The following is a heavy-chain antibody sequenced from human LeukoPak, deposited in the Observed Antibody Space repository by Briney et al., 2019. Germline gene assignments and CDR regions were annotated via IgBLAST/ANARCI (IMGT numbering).Heavy chain of an antibody. D-gene: IGHD5-18*01. CDR1: GDSISSYY. V-gene: IGHV4-4*07. J-gene: IGHJ4*02. Sequence: SETLSLTCTVSGDSISSYYWSWIRQPAGKGLEWIGRIHPSGSTNYNPSLKSRVTLSVDTSKNQFSLKLSSVTAADTAVYYCATTHLGGYSYGFDYWGQGTLVTVSS. CDR2: IHPSGST. CDR3: ATTHLGGYSYGFDY.